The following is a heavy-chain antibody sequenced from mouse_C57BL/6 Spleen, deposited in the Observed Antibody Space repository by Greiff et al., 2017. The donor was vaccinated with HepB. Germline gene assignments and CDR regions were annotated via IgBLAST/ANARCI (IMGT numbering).Heavy chain of an antibody. J-gene: IGHJ4*01. V-gene: IGHV1-82*01. Sequence: QVQLQQSGPELVKPGASVKISCKASGYAFSSSWMNWVKQRPGKGLEWIGRIYPGDGDTNYNGKFKGKATLTAEKSSSTAYMQLSSLTSEDSAVYFCARGYYGSSSYAMDYWGQGTSVTVSS. CDR2: IYPGDGDT. CDR3: ARGYYGSSSYAMDY. D-gene: IGHD1-1*01. CDR1: GYAFSSSW.